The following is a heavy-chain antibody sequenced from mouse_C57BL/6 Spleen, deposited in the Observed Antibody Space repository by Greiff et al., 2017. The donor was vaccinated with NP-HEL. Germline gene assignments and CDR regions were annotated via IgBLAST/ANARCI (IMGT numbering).Heavy chain of an antibody. CDR2: IDPADSYT. V-gene: IGHV1-50*01. CDR1: GYTFTSYW. Sequence: VQLQQPGAELVKPGASVKLSCKASGYTFTSYWMQWVKQRPGQGLEWIGEIDPADSYTNYNQKFKGKATLTVDTSSSTAYMQLSSLTSEDSAVYSCARSDYSHYFDYWGQGTTLTVSS. CDR3: ARSDYSHYFDY. D-gene: IGHD2-4*01. J-gene: IGHJ2*01.